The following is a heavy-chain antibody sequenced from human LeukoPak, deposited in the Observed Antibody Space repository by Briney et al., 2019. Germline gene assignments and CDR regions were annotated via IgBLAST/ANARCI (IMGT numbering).Heavy chain of an antibody. CDR3: ARGIVVNGMDV. Sequence: ASVKVSCKASGYTFTSYYIPWVRQAPGQGLEWMGIINPSGGSTRYAQKFQGRVSMTRDTSTSTVYTELTSLRSEDTAVYYCARGIVVNGMDVWGQGTTVTVSS. J-gene: IGHJ6*02. CDR1: GYTFTSYY. D-gene: IGHD3-22*01. V-gene: IGHV1-46*01. CDR2: INPSGGST.